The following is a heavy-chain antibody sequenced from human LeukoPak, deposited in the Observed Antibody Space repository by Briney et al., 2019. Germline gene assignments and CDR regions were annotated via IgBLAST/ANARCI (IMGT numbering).Heavy chain of an antibody. D-gene: IGHD3-16*02. V-gene: IGHV4-59*08. J-gene: IGHJ3*02. CDR1: GGSISSYY. CDR3: ARRRYDAFDI. Sequence: PSETLSLTCTVSGGSISSYYWSWIRQPPGKGLEWIGYIYYSGSTNYNPSLKSRVTISVDTSKNQFSLKLSSVTAADTAVYYCARRRYDAFDIWGQGTMVTVSS. CDR2: IYYSGST.